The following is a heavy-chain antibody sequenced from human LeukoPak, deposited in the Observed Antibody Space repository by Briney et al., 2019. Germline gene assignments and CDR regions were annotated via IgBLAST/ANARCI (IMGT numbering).Heavy chain of an antibody. CDR3: ARVSQEGEDDFDY. D-gene: IGHD2-21*01. Sequence: ASVKVSCKASGYTFTTYGITWVRQAPGQGLECMGWISAYNGNTYYAQKLQGRVTMTTDTSTSTAYMELRSLRSDDTAVYYCARVSQEGEDDFDYWAREPWSPSPQ. V-gene: IGHV1-18*04. J-gene: IGHJ4*02. CDR2: ISAYNGNT. CDR1: GYTFTTYG.